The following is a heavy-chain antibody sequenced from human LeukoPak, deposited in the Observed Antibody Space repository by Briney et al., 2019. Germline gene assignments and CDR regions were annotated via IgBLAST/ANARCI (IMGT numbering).Heavy chain of an antibody. V-gene: IGHV3-48*01. D-gene: IGHD6-13*01. Sequence: PGGSLRLSCDASGVNIYTYTMYWVRQAPGQGLEWVSYINGGSDKIYYADSVKGRFTISRDNAKNSLYLQMSSLRAEDTAVYYCVKVKQQLVRLLGRDTTYYYNYYLDVWGKGTTVTVSS. CDR2: INGGSDKI. J-gene: IGHJ6*03. CDR3: VKVKQQLVRLLGRDTTYYYNYYLDV. CDR1: GVNIYTYT.